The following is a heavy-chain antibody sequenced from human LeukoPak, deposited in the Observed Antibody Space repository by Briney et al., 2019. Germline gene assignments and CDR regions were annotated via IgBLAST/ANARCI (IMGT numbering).Heavy chain of an antibody. D-gene: IGHD6-13*01. CDR1: GYTFTGYY. J-gene: IGHJ4*02. Sequence: ASVKVSCKASGYTFTGYYMHWVRQAPGQGLEWMGWINPNSGGTNYAQKLQGRVTMTTDTSTSTAYMELRSLRSDDTAVYYCARLLGSSWYELGYWGQGTLVTVSS. CDR3: ARLLGSSWYELGY. CDR2: INPNSGGT. V-gene: IGHV1-2*02.